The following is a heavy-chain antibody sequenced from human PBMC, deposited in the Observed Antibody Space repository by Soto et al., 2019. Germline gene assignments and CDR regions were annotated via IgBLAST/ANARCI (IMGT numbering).Heavy chain of an antibody. CDR1: GYTFDTYA. CDR2: ISGSKGNT. V-gene: IGHV1-18*01. CDR3: ARDDPSGYPRPLDY. J-gene: IGHJ4*02. Sequence: QVQLVQSGAEVKKPGASVKVSCKASGYTFDTYAITWVRQAPGQGLEWMGWISGSKGNTNYAQKVQDRVTMTTDTSTSAAYMELRSLRSDDTAVYYCARDDPSGYPRPLDYWGQGTLVTVSS. D-gene: IGHD3-22*01.